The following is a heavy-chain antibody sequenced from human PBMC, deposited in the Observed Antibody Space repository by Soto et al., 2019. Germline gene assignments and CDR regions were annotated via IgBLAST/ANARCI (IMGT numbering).Heavy chain of an antibody. J-gene: IGHJ4*01. Sequence: GGSLRLSCAASGITFSSYWMHWVRQTPGKGPVWVSRINSDGSSTSYADSVKGRFTISRDNAKNTLYLQMNSLRADDTAVYYCAYSSGWYYFDCWGHGTLVTVSS. CDR1: GITFSSYW. V-gene: IGHV3-74*01. CDR3: AYSSGWYYFDC. D-gene: IGHD6-19*01. CDR2: INSDGSST.